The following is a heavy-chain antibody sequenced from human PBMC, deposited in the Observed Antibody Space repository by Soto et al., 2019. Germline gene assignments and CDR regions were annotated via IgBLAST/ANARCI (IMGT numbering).Heavy chain of an antibody. V-gene: IGHV4-39*01. CDR2: IYYSGST. CDR3: ARVGSASSPIDY. CDR1: GGSISSSSYY. Sequence: SETLSLTCTVSGGSISSSSYYWGWIRQPPGKGLEWIGSIYYSGSTYYNPSLKSRVTISVDTSKNQFSLKLSSVTAADTAVYYCARVGSASSPIDYWGQGTLVTVSS. J-gene: IGHJ4*02. D-gene: IGHD6-6*01.